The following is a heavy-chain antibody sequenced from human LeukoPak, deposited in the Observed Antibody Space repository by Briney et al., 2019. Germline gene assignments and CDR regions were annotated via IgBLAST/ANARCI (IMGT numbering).Heavy chain of an antibody. D-gene: IGHD3-3*01. CDR3: ARVSQRSGYYFDR. Sequence: SETLSLTCTVSGGSISSGAHYWSWIRQLPGKGLEWIGYIYYSGNTYYYPSLKSRVAISVDTSKNQFSLKLTSVTAADTAEYYCARVSQRSGYYFDRWGQGTLVTVSS. CDR2: IYYSGNT. CDR1: GGSISSGAHY. V-gene: IGHV4-31*03. J-gene: IGHJ4*02.